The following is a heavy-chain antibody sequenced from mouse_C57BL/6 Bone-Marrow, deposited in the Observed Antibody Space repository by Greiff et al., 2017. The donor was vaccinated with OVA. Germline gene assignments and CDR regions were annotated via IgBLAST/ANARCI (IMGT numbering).Heavy chain of an antibody. CDR3: TRLWSYGDY. CDR2: IDPETGGT. CDR1: GYTFTDYE. J-gene: IGHJ2*01. D-gene: IGHD1-1*01. Sequence: QVHVKQSGAELVRPGASVTLSCKASGYTFTDYEMHWVKQTPVHGLEWIGAIDPETGGTAYNQKFKGKAILTADKSSSTAYMELRSLTSEDSAVYYCTRLWSYGDYWGQGTTLTVSS. V-gene: IGHV1-15*01.